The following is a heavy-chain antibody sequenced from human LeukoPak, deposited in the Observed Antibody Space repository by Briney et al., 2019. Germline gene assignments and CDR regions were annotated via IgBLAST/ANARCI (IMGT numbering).Heavy chain of an antibody. J-gene: IGHJ4*02. D-gene: IGHD4-17*01. CDR3: AKGLTVTTAFFDY. Sequence: PGGSLRLSCAASGSTFDDYAMHWVRQAPGKGLEWVSGISWNSGSIGYADSVKGRFTISRDNAKNSLYLQMNSLRAEDTALYYCAKGLTVTTAFFDYWGQGTLVTVSS. CDR2: ISWNSGSI. CDR1: GSTFDDYA. V-gene: IGHV3-9*01.